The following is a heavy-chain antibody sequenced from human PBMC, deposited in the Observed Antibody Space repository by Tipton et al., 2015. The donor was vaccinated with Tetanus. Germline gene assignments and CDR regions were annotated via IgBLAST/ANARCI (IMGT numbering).Heavy chain of an antibody. CDR3: AKALGSSAWYGT. D-gene: IGHD6-13*01. J-gene: IGHJ5*02. CDR2: ITNDGKFQ. V-gene: IGHV3-30*18. Sequence: SLRLSCAASGFSFSSYGMHWVRQAPSKGLDWVAYITNDGKFQYYADSVKGRFTISRDNSKNTLSLQMNSLRGEDTAVYYCAKALGSSAWYGTWGQGTLVTVSS. CDR1: GFSFSSYG.